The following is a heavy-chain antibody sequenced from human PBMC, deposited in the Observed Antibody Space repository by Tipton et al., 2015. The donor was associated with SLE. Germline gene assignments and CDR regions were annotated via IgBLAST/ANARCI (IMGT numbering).Heavy chain of an antibody. D-gene: IGHD5-24*01. CDR1: GGSFSGYY. CDR2: INHSGST. Sequence: TLSLTCAVYGGSFSGYYWSWIRQPPGKGLEWIGEINHSGSTNYNPSLKSRVTISVDTSKNQFSLKLSSVTAADTAVYYCAREGGDGYKEGAFDIWGQGTWSPSLQ. V-gene: IGHV4-34*01. CDR3: AREGGDGYKEGAFDI. J-gene: IGHJ3*02.